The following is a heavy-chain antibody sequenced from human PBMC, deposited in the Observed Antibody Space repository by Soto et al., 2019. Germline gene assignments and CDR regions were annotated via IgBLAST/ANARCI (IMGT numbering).Heavy chain of an antibody. J-gene: IGHJ4*02. D-gene: IGHD6-19*01. CDR1: GFTFSSYG. CDR2: ISYDGSNK. CDR3: AKARFPYGSDRYYFDY. Sequence: QVQLVESGGGVVQPGRSLRLSCAASGFTFSSYGMHWVRQAPGKGLEWVAVISYDGSNKYYADSVKGRFTISRDNSKNALYLQMNSLRAEDTAVYDCAKARFPYGSDRYYFDYWGQGTLVTVSS. V-gene: IGHV3-30*18.